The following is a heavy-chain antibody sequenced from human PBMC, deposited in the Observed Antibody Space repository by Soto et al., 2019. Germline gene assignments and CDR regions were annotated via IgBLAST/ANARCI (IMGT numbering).Heavy chain of an antibody. Sequence: GESLKISCAASGFTFSSYAMSWVRQAPGKGLEWVSAISGSGGSTYYADSVKGRFTISRDNSKNTLYLQMNSLRAEDTAVYYCAKFPSIRSSFDYWGQGTLVTVSS. D-gene: IGHD6-13*01. V-gene: IGHV3-23*01. CDR2: ISGSGGST. CDR1: GFTFSSYA. J-gene: IGHJ4*02. CDR3: AKFPSIRSSFDY.